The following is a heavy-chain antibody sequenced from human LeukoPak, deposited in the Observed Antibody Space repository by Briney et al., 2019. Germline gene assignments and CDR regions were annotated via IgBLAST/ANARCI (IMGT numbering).Heavy chain of an antibody. CDR3: AKGQSGTYPWVQFDY. J-gene: IGHJ4*02. D-gene: IGHD1-26*01. CDR2: ISGSGGST. Sequence: GGSLRLSCAASVFTFNCAMSWVRQAPGKGLEWVSSISGSGGSTYYADSVKGRFTISRDNSKNTLYLQMNSLRAEDTAVYYCAKGQSGTYPWVQFDYRGQGTLVTVSS. V-gene: IGHV3-23*01. CDR1: VFTFNCA.